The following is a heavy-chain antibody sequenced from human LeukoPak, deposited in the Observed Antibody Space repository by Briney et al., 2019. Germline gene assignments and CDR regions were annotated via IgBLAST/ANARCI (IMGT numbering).Heavy chain of an antibody. Sequence: GGSLRLSCAASGFTFDDYAMHWVRQAPGKGLEWVSLISGDGGTTYYADSVKGRFTISRDNSKNSLYLQMNSLRTEDTALFYCAKDSAPMTTVKTTFDSWGQGTLVTVSS. J-gene: IGHJ4*02. CDR1: GFTFDDYA. D-gene: IGHD4-17*01. CDR3: AKDSAPMTTVKTTFDS. V-gene: IGHV3-43*02. CDR2: ISGDGGTT.